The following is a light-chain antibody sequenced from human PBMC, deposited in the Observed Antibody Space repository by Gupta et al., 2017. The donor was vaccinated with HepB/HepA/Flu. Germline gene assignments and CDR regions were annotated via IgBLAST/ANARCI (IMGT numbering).Light chain of an antibody. Sequence: SYALTQPPSVAVSRGQTASIPCSGDKLGEKYACWYQKKPGQSTVLVISQDTKRPSGIPERFSGSNSGNTATLTISGTQATDEADYFCQAWDSTTVVFGGGTKLTVL. CDR1: KLGEKY. CDR2: QDT. V-gene: IGLV3-1*01. CDR3: QAWDSTTVV. J-gene: IGLJ2*01.